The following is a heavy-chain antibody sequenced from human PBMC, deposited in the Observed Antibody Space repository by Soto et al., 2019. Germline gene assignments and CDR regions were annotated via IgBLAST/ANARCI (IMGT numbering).Heavy chain of an antibody. D-gene: IGHD6-13*01. Sequence: GGSLRLSCAASGFTFSSYAMSWVRQAPGKGLEWVSAISGSGGSTYYADSVKGRFTISRDNSKNTLYLQMNSPRAEDTAVYYCAKRDGSSSKTFDIWGQGTMVTVSS. J-gene: IGHJ3*02. V-gene: IGHV3-23*01. CDR1: GFTFSSYA. CDR3: AKRDGSSSKTFDI. CDR2: ISGSGGST.